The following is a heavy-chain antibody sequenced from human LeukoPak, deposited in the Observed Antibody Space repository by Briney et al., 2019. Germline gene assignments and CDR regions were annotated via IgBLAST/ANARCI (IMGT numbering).Heavy chain of an antibody. V-gene: IGHV3-23*01. CDR1: GFTFSSYA. J-gene: IGHJ4*02. CDR3: AREASRGYSGYGLFDY. CDR2: ISGSGGST. D-gene: IGHD5-12*01. Sequence: GGSLRPSCAASGFTFSSYAMSWVRQAPGKGLEWVSAISGSGGSTYYADSVKGRFTISRDNSKNTLYLQMNSLRAEDTAVYYCAREASRGYSGYGLFDYWGRGTLVTVSS.